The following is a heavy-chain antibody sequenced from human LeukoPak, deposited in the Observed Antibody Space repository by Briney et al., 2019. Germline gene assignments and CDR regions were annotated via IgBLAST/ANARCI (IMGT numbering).Heavy chain of an antibody. D-gene: IGHD6-19*01. Sequence: GSLRLSCVVSGFNFGSSWMTWVRQAPGRGLECVANIKEDGSDYSFVDSVKGRFTISRDNAKNSVFLQMNSLRVEDTAIYYCAKDPWSPIAVAAFDYWGQGTLVTVSS. CDR1: GFNFGSSW. CDR2: IKEDGSDY. CDR3: AKDPWSPIAVAAFDY. V-gene: IGHV3-7*01. J-gene: IGHJ4*02.